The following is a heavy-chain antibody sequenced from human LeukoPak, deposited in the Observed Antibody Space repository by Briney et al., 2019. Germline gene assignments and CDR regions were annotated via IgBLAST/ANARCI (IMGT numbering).Heavy chain of an antibody. CDR2: IYYRGST. CDR1: GGSISSHY. Sequence: PSETLSLTCTVSGGSISSHYWSWIRQPPGKGLEWIGYIYYRGSTNYNPSLKSRVTISVDTPKNQFSLKLSSVTAADTAVYYCARGGGSDFDYWGQGTLVTVSS. D-gene: IGHD2-15*01. V-gene: IGHV4-59*11. CDR3: ARGGGSDFDY. J-gene: IGHJ4*02.